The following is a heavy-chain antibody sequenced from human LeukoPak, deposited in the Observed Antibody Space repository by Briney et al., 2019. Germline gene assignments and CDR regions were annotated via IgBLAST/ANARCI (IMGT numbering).Heavy chain of an antibody. D-gene: IGHD4-17*01. CDR3: ARHLSGDDI. J-gene: IGHJ3*02. CDR2: INSDGSST. Sequence: GGSLRLSCAASGFTFSNYWMYWVRQAPGKGLLWVSRINSDGSSTTYADSVKGRFTISRDNAKNTLYLQMNSLRAEDTAVYYCARHLSGDDIWGQGTMVTVSS. V-gene: IGHV3-74*01. CDR1: GFTFSNYW.